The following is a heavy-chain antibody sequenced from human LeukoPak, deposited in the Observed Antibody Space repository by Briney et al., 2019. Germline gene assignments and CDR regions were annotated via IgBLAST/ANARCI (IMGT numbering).Heavy chain of an antibody. D-gene: IGHD2-8*01. CDR1: GYTFTSYY. Sequence: GASVKVSCKASGYTFTSYYMHWVRQAPGQGLEWMGIINPSGGSTSYAQKFQGRVTMTRDMSTSTVYMELSSLRSEDTAVYYCARDLGTCTNGVCHPWGHWYFDLWGRGTLVTVSS. J-gene: IGHJ2*01. CDR3: ARDLGTCTNGVCHPWGHWYFDL. CDR2: INPSGGST. V-gene: IGHV1-46*01.